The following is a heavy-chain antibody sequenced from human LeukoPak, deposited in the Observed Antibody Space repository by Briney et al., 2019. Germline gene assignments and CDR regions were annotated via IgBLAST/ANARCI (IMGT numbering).Heavy chain of an antibody. D-gene: IGHD4-23*01. V-gene: IGHV4-39*07. J-gene: IGHJ2*01. CDR1: AGSISTSSYY. CDR2: IYYSGST. CDR3: ARVSTVVTPYWYFDL. Sequence: PSETLSLTCSVSAGSISTSSYYWGWIRQPPGKGLERIGSIYYSGSTYYNPSLKSRVTISLDTSKNQFSLKLSSVTAADTAVYYWARVSTVVTPYWYFDLWGRGTLVTVSS.